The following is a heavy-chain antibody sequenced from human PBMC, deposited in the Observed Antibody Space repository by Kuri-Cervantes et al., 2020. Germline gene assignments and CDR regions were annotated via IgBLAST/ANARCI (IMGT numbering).Heavy chain of an antibody. V-gene: IGHV3-21*01. Sequence: GESLKISCAASGFTFSSYSMNWVRQAPGKGLEWVSSTSSSSYIYYADSVKGRFTISRDNAKNSLYLQMNSLRAEDTAVYYCARWGQYQLPARMVGAFDIWGQGTMVTVS. J-gene: IGHJ3*02. CDR1: GFTFSSYS. CDR2: TSSSSYI. D-gene: IGHD2-2*01. CDR3: ARWGQYQLPARMVGAFDI.